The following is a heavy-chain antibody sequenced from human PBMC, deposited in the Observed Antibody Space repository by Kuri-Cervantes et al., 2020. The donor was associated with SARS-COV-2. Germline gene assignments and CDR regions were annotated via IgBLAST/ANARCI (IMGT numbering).Heavy chain of an antibody. D-gene: IGHD6-6*01. V-gene: IGHV3-48*04. Sequence: GGSLRLFCAASGFTSSSYSMNWVRQAPGKGLEWVSYISSSSSTIYYADSVKGRFTISRENAKNSLYLQMNSLSAEDTALYYWARESSSSTDAFDIWGQGTMVTVSS. CDR3: ARESSSSTDAFDI. CDR1: GFTSSSYS. CDR2: ISSSSSTI. J-gene: IGHJ3*02.